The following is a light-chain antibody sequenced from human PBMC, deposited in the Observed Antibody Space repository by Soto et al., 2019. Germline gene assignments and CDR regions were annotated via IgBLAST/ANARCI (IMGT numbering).Light chain of an antibody. CDR3: QKHDNAPLT. V-gene: IGKV1-27*01. CDR2: TSS. CDR1: QGIGNY. Sequence: TQSPVTLSLSPGERATLSCRASQGIGNYLAWYQQKPGKVPKLLIYTSSTLQSGVPSRFSGSGSGTDFTLTISSLQPEDVATYYCQKHDNAPLTFGGGTKVEIK. J-gene: IGKJ4*01.